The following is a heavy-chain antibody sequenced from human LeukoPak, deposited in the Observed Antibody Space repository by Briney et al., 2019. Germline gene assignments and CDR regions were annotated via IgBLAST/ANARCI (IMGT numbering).Heavy chain of an antibody. D-gene: IGHD3-22*01. CDR2: NSWNSGSI. V-gene: IGHV3-9*01. Sequence: PGGSLRLSCAASGFTFDDYAMHWVRQAPGKGREWVSGNSWNSGSIGYADSVKGRFTISRDNAKNSLYLQMNNLRAEDTAFYYCAKSESPHLHYFDNSGSYRNWFDPWGQGTLVTVSS. CDR3: AKSESPHLHYFDNSGSYRNWFDP. J-gene: IGHJ5*02. CDR1: GFTFDDYA.